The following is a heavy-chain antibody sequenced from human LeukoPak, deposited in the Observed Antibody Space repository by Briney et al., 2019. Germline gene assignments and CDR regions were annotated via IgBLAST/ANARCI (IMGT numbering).Heavy chain of an antibody. CDR2: IWYDGSNK. J-gene: IGHJ4*02. CDR1: GFTFSSYG. Sequence: PGGSLRLSCAASGFTFSSYGMHWVRQAPGKGLEWVAVIWYDGSNKYYADSVKGRFTISRDNSKNTLYLQMNSLRAEDTAVYYCARGRSGYYPSAYFDYWGQGTLVTVSP. V-gene: IGHV3-33*01. CDR3: ARGRSGYYPSAYFDY. D-gene: IGHD3-22*01.